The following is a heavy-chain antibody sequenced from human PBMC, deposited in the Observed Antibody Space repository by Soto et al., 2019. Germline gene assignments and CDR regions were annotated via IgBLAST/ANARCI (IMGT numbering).Heavy chain of an antibody. CDR1: GGSISSGGYY. CDR2: IYYSGST. J-gene: IGHJ6*02. Sequence: SETLSLTCTVSGGSISSGGYYWSWIRQHPGKGLEWIGHIYYSGSTYYNPSLKSRVTISVDTSKNQFSLKLSSVTAADTAVYYCARDGQEGMDVWGQGTTVTVSS. V-gene: IGHV4-31*03. CDR3: ARDGQEGMDV.